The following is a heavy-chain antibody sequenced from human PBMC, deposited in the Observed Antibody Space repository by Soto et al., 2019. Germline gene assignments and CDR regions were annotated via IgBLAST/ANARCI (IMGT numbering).Heavy chain of an antibody. CDR3: AKSPRSGSYYAWYFDY. CDR2: ISYDGSNK. Sequence: LRLSCAASGFTFSSYGMHWVRQAPGKGLEWVAVISYDGSNKYYADSVKGRFTISRDNSKNTLYLQMNSLRAEDTAVYYCAKSPRSGSYYAWYFDYWGQGTLVTVSS. CDR1: GFTFSSYG. J-gene: IGHJ4*02. V-gene: IGHV3-30*18. D-gene: IGHD3-10*01.